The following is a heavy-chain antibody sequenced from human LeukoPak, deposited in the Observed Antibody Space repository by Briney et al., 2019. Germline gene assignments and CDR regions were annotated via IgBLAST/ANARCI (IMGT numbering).Heavy chain of an antibody. D-gene: IGHD3-10*01. V-gene: IGHV3-23*01. CDR3: ARAGYYGSGSYPSDY. CDR1: GLTFSSYA. J-gene: IGHJ4*02. CDR2: NSGSGGST. Sequence: GGSLRLSCAASGLTFSSYAMSWVRQAPGKGLEWVSANSGSGGSTYYADSVKGRFTISRDNSKNTLYLQMNSLRAEDTAVYYCARAGYYGSGSYPSDYWGQGTLVTVSS.